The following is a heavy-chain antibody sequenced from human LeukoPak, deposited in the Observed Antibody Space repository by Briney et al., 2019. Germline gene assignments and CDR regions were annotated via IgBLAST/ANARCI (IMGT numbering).Heavy chain of an antibody. CDR3: AKAIDYYDSSGYPDY. D-gene: IGHD3-22*01. V-gene: IGHV3-21*04. CDR2: ISSSSSYI. CDR1: GFTFSSYA. Sequence: GGSLRLSCVASGFTFSSYAMSWVRQAPGKGLEWVSSISSSSSYIYYADSVKGRFTISRDNAKNSLYMQMNSLRAEDTALYYCAKAIDYYDSSGYPDYWGQGTLVTVSS. J-gene: IGHJ4*02.